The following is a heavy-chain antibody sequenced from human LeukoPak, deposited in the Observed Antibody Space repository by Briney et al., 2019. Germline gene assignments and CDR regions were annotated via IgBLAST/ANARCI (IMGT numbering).Heavy chain of an antibody. CDR1: GGSISSSNW. CDR2: VYHSGST. Sequence: SGTLSLTCAVSGGSISSSNWWSWVRQPPGKGLEWIGEVYHSGSTNYNPSLKSRVTISVDTSKNQFSLKLSSVTAADTAVYYCARPQPAAILWHDAFDIWGQGTMVTVSS. D-gene: IGHD2-2*02. J-gene: IGHJ3*02. V-gene: IGHV4-4*02. CDR3: ARPQPAAILWHDAFDI.